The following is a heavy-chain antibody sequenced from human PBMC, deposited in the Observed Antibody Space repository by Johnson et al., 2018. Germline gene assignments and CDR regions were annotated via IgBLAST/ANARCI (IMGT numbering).Heavy chain of an antibody. CDR2: ISSSSSYI. Sequence: VQLVESGGGLVKPGGSXRLSCAASGFTFSSYSMNWVRQAPGKGLEWVSSISSSSSYIYYADSVKGRFTISRDNAKNSLYLQMNSLRAEDTAVYYCARSQSAYYGDYVGAEYFQHWGQGTLVTVSS. CDR1: GFTFSSYS. CDR3: ARSQSAYYGDYVGAEYFQH. D-gene: IGHD4-17*01. V-gene: IGHV3-21*01. J-gene: IGHJ1*01.